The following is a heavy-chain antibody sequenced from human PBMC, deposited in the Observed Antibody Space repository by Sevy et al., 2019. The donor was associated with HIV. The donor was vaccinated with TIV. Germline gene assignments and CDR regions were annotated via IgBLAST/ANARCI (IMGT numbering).Heavy chain of an antibody. Sequence: ASVKVSCKASGYTFTGYYLHWVRQAPAQELAWIGWINPKSGGTDYAQKFQDRVTMTRDTSINTAYMELSMLRSDDTGEYYCARDRNFWSGYSGGMDVWGQGTTVTVSS. CDR1: GYTFTGYY. V-gene: IGHV1-2*02. J-gene: IGHJ6*02. CDR2: INPKSGGT. D-gene: IGHD3-3*01. CDR3: ARDRNFWSGYSGGMDV.